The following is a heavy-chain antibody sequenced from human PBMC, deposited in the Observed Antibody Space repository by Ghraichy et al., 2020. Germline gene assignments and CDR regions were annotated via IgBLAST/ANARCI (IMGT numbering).Heavy chain of an antibody. Sequence: SGPTLVKPTQTLTLTCTFSGFSLSASGVGVGWIRQPPGKALEWLALVYWDDDKRYNPSLKTRLTITKDTSRNQVVLTMTNMDPVDTATYYCAHRPSILVVPVAYYFDYWGQGTLVTVSS. CDR3: AHRPSILVVPVAYYFDY. CDR1: GFSLSASGVG. D-gene: IGHD2-2*01. CDR2: VYWDDDK. J-gene: IGHJ4*02. V-gene: IGHV2-5*02.